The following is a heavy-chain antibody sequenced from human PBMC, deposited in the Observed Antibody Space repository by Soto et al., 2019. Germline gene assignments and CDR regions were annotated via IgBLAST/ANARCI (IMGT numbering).Heavy chain of an antibody. V-gene: IGHV4-31*03. D-gene: IGHD6-13*01. CDR3: ARARVPYSSTWYKYDYYGMDV. Sequence: LSLTCSVSGGSISSSSYYWSWIRQHPGKGLEWVGYIHHSGNTRYNPSLKSRVTLFVDTSKNQFSLMLSSLTAADTAVYFCARARVPYSSTWYKYDYYGMDVWGQGTTVTVSS. J-gene: IGHJ6*02. CDR2: IHHSGNT. CDR1: GGSISSSSYY.